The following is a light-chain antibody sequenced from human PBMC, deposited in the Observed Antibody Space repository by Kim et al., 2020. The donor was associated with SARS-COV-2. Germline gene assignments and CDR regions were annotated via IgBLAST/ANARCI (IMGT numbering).Light chain of an antibody. CDR1: KLGDKY. V-gene: IGLV3-1*01. CDR3: QAWDSSTHNYV. Sequence: SYELTQPPSASVSPGQTASITCSGYKLGDKYVSWYQQKPGQSPVVVIYQDNQRPSGLPERFSGSNSGNTATLTISGTPAMDEADYYCQAWDSSTHNYV. CDR2: QDN. J-gene: IGLJ1*01.